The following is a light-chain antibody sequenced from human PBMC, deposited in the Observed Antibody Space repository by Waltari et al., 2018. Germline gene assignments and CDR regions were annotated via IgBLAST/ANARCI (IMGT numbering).Light chain of an antibody. CDR1: QSVSSP. J-gene: IGKJ5*01. V-gene: IGKV3-11*01. CDR3: QQRSSWPIP. Sequence: EIVLTQSPATLAFSPGERATLSCRASQSVSSPLAWYQQKPEQPPKLLIHGVSTRATGIPARFSGSGSGADFTLTISSLEPEDFAVYYCQQRSSWPIPFGQGTRLEIK. CDR2: GVS.